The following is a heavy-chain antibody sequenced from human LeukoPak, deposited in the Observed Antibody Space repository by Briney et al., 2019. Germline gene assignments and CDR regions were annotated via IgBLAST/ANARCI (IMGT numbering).Heavy chain of an antibody. CDR1: GFALSSYG. D-gene: IGHD7-27*01. CDR3: AEELNWAIYY. Sequence: GGSLRLSCAASGFALSSYGMHWVRQAPGKGLEWVAYILYDSTTEAYAASVKDRFTIPRHNSKNPMSLQMNNLRVDSMVVFDLAEELNWAIYYSGQGNPGTASS. J-gene: IGHJ4*02. CDR2: ILYDSTTE. V-gene: IGHV3-30*02.